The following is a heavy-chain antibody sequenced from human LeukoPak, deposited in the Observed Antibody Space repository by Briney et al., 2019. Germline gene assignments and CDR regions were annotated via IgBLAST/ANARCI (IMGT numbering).Heavy chain of an antibody. CDR1: GFTFDDYA. D-gene: IGHD6-19*01. CDR2: ISWDGGST. J-gene: IGHJ3*02. Sequence: GGSLRLSCAASGFTFDDYAMHWVRQAPGKGLEWVSLISWDGGSTYYADSVKGRFTISRDNSKNSLYLQMNSLRAEDTALYYCAKDSDGRGQWLDWGAFDIWGQGTMVTVSS. V-gene: IGHV3-43D*03. CDR3: AKDSDGRGQWLDWGAFDI.